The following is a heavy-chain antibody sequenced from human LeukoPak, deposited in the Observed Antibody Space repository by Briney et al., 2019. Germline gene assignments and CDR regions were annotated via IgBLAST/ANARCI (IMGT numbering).Heavy chain of an antibody. CDR3: VMAISGYDPQRFDY. V-gene: IGHV3-64D*09. Sequence: GGSLRLSCSASGFTLSSYSMHWVRQAPGKGLKYVSAISSNGGSTFYADSVRGRFTISRDNSENTLYLQMSSLRPEDTAVYYCVMAISGYDPQRFDYWGQGTLVTVSS. CDR2: ISSNGGST. D-gene: IGHD5-12*01. CDR1: GFTLSSYS. J-gene: IGHJ4*02.